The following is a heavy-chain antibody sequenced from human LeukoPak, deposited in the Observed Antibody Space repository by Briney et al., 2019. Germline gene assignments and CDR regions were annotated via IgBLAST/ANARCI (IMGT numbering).Heavy chain of an antibody. CDR3: ARRGSGWEFDY. J-gene: IGHJ4*02. V-gene: IGHV1-46*01. CDR1: GYTFSNYY. CDR2: INPSGGST. Sequence: GASVKVSCKASGYTFSNYYMHWVRQAPGQGLEWMGIINPSGGSTNFAQKFQGRVTMTRDTSTSTVYMELSSLRYEDTVVYYCARRGSGWEFDYWGQGTLVTVSS. D-gene: IGHD6-19*01.